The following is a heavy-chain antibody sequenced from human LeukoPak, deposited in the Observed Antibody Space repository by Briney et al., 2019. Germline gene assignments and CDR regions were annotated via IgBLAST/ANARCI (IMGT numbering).Heavy chain of an antibody. V-gene: IGHV1-2*02. CDR1: GYTFTGYY. CDR3: ARDFRYYDSSDFDY. D-gene: IGHD3-22*01. CDR2: INPNSGGT. J-gene: IGHJ4*02. Sequence: ASVKVSCEASGYTFTGYYMHWVRQAPGQGLEWMGWINPNSGGTNYAQKFQGRVTMTRDTSISTAYMELSRLRSDDTAVYYCARDFRYYDSSDFDYWGQGTLVTVSS.